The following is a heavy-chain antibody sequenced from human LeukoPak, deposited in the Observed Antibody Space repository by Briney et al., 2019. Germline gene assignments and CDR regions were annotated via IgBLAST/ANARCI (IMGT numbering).Heavy chain of an antibody. D-gene: IGHD3-22*01. V-gene: IGHV3-33*06. Sequence: GGSQRLSCAASGFTFSSYGMHWVRQAPGKGLEWVAVIWYDGSNKYYADSVKGRFTISRDNSKNTLYLQMNSLRAEDTAVYYCAKDADSSGSVDYWGQGTLVTVSS. CDR1: GFTFSSYG. CDR2: IWYDGSNK. J-gene: IGHJ4*02. CDR3: AKDADSSGSVDY.